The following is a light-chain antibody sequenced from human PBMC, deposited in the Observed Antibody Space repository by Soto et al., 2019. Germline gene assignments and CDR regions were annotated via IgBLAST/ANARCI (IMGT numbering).Light chain of an antibody. CDR3: NSFRVNRLYV. CDR2: EVT. V-gene: IGLV2-14*01. J-gene: IGLJ1*01. CDR1: SSDVGGYNA. Sequence: ALAQPASVSGSPGQTITISCTGTSSDVGGYNAVSWYQHHPGKAPKLIIYEVTHRPAGVSDRFSASKSGNTASLTISGLQAEDEADYYCNSFRVNRLYVFGTGTKLTVL.